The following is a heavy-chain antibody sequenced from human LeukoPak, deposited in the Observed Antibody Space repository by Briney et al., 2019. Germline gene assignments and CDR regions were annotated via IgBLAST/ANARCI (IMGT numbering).Heavy chain of an antibody. Sequence: PSETLSLTCAVSVYSISSGYYWGWIRQPPGKGLEWIGSIYHSGSTYYNPSLKSRVTISVDTSKNQFSLKLCSVTAADTAVYYCARGLRLGELSTNPWGQGTLVTVSS. CDR3: ARGLRLGELSTNP. J-gene: IGHJ5*02. V-gene: IGHV4-38-2*01. CDR1: VYSISSGYY. D-gene: IGHD3-16*02. CDR2: IYHSGST.